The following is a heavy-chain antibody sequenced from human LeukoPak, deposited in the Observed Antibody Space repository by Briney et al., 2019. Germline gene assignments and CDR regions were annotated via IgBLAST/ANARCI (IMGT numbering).Heavy chain of an antibody. CDR1: GFTFSDYY. V-gene: IGHV3-11*04. D-gene: IGHD5-18*01. J-gene: IGHJ4*02. CDR3: ARVHRGYSYGRLDY. Sequence: RGSLRLSCAASGFTFSDYYMSWIRQAPGKGLEWVSYISSSDNTIHYADSVKGRFTISRDNAKNSLYLEMNSLRDEDTAVYYCARVHRGYSYGRLDYWGQGTLVTVSS. CDR2: ISSSDNTI.